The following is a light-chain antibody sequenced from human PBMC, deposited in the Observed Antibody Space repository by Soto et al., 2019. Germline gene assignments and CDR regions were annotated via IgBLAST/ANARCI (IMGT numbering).Light chain of an antibody. Sequence: EIVMTQSPATLSVSPGERATLSCRASQSVSSNLAWYQQKPGQAPRLLIYDASTRATDIPARFSGSGSGTEFTLTISSLQSEDFALYYRQQYDDWPLTFGGGTKV. V-gene: IGKV3D-15*01. J-gene: IGKJ4*01. CDR2: DAS. CDR1: QSVSSN. CDR3: QQYDDWPLT.